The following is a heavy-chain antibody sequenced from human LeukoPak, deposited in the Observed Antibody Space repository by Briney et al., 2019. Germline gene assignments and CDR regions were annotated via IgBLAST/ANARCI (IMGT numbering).Heavy chain of an antibody. J-gene: IGHJ4*02. CDR2: INPNSGGT. V-gene: IGHV1-2*02. CDR1: GYTFTAYY. Sequence: VASVRVSGKASGYTFTAYYMHWVRQAPGQGLEWMGWINPNSGGTNYAQKFQGRVTMTRDTSISTAYMELSRLRSDDTAVFYCARDYYDSSGYGSFDYWGQGTLVTVSS. D-gene: IGHD3-22*01. CDR3: ARDYYDSSGYGSFDY.